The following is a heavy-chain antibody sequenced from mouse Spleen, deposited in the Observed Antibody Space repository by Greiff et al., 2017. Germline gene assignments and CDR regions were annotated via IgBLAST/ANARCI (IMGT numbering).Heavy chain of an antibody. CDR3: ASSYYEGSYGDYAMDY. Sequence: VQLQQSGPELVKPGASVKLSCTASGFNIKDYYMHWVKQRTEQGLEWIGRIDPEDGETKYAPKFQGKATVTVDKSSSTAYMQLSSLTSEDSAVYYCASSYYEGSYGDYAMDYWGQGTSGTVSS. D-gene: IGHD1-1*01. CDR1: GFNIKDYY. CDR2: IDPEDGET. J-gene: IGHJ4*01. V-gene: IGHV14-2*01.